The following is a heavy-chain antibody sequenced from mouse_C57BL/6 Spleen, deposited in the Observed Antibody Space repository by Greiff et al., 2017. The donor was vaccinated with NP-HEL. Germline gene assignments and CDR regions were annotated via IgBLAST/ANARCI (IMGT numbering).Heavy chain of an antibody. D-gene: IGHD1-2*01. CDR3: TTDNYYGAY. CDR1: GFNIKDDY. Sequence: EVKLMESGAELVRPGASVKLSCTASGFNIKDDYMHWVKQRPEQGLEWIGWIDPENGDTEYASKFQGKATITADTSSNTAYLQLSSLTSEDTAVYYCTTDNYYGAYWGQGTLVTVSA. CDR2: IDPENGDT. V-gene: IGHV14-4*01. J-gene: IGHJ3*01.